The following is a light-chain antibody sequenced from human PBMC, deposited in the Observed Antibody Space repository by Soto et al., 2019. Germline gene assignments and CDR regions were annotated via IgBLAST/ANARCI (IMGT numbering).Light chain of an antibody. CDR2: KAS. J-gene: IGKJ5*01. V-gene: IGKV1-5*03. Sequence: SPITKYTSSVSGPLRPKPAITCRASQTISSWLAWYQQKPGKAPKLLIYKASTLKSGVPSRFSGSGSGTEFTLTISSLQSEDFAVYYCQQYNNWPITFGQGSRLAIK. CDR1: QTISSW. CDR3: QQYNNWPIT.